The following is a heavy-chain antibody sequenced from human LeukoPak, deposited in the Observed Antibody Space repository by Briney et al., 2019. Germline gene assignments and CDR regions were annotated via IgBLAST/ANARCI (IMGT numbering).Heavy chain of an antibody. V-gene: IGHV1-2*02. Sequence: GASVKVSCKASGYTFTGYYMHWVRQALGQGLEWMGWINPNSGGTNYSQKFQGRVTMTRDTSISTAYMELSRLRSDDTALYYCARDPATYYYDSSGYSRAAFDIWGQGTMVTVSS. CDR2: INPNSGGT. CDR1: GYTFTGYY. D-gene: IGHD3-22*01. J-gene: IGHJ3*02. CDR3: ARDPATYYYDSSGYSRAAFDI.